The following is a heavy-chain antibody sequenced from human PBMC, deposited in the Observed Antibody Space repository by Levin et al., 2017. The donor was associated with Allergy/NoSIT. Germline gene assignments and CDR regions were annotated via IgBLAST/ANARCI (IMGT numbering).Heavy chain of an antibody. CDR2: INEGGDT. CDR3: ARGGYDYVWVSYRIFDY. Sequence: PSETLSLTCAVYGGSFSGYYWSWIRQSPGKGLEWIGEINEGGDTNYNPSLKSRITMSVDTSKDQFSLKMNSVTAADTAMYYCARGGYDYVWVSYRIFDYWGQGALVTVSS. V-gene: IGHV4-34*01. D-gene: IGHD3-16*02. CDR1: GGSFSGYY. J-gene: IGHJ4*02.